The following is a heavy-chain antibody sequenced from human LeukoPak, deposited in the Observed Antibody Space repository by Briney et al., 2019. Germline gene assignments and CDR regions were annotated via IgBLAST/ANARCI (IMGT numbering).Heavy chain of an antibody. CDR1: GGTFSSYA. J-gene: IGHJ4*02. Sequence: SVKVSCKASGGTFSSYAISWVRQAPGQGLELMGRIIPIFGTANYAQKFQGRVTITTDESTSTAYMELSSLRSEDTAVYHCARDRLWEKAPFPDYWGQGTLVTVSS. CDR3: ARDRLWEKAPFPDY. D-gene: IGHD2-21*01. CDR2: IIPIFGTA. V-gene: IGHV1-69*05.